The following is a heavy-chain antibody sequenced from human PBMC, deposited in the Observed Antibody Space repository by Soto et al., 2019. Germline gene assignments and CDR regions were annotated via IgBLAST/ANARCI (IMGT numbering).Heavy chain of an antibody. CDR1: GGSINSGGYY. Sequence: QVQLQESGPGLVKPSQTLSLICTVSGGSINSGGYYWNWIRQHPGKGLEWIGYSFYSGSSYYNPSLRSRVTISADTSENQFSLNLSSVTAADTAVYFGARGYRQSGYSSSWVFDYWGQGTLVNVSS. CDR2: SFYSGSS. J-gene: IGHJ4*02. CDR3: ARGYRQSGYSSSWVFDY. V-gene: IGHV4-31*03. D-gene: IGHD6-13*01.